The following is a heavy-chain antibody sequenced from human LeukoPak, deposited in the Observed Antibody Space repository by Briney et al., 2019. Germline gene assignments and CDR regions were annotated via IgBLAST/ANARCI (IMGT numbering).Heavy chain of an antibody. Sequence: GGSLRLSCAASGFTVSSNYMSWVRQAPGKGLEWVSVIYSGGSTYYADSVKGRFTISRDNSKNTLYLQMDSLRAEDTAVYYCARDLSRAFDIWGQGTMVTVSS. CDR3: ARDLSRAFDI. D-gene: IGHD2/OR15-2a*01. V-gene: IGHV3-53*01. CDR1: GFTVSSNY. J-gene: IGHJ3*02. CDR2: IYSGGST.